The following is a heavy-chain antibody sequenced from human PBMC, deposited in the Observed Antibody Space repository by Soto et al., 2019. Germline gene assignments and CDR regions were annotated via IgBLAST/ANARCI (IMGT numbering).Heavy chain of an antibody. CDR1: GGSVSRGSYY. J-gene: IGHJ4*02. V-gene: IGHV4-61*01. D-gene: IGHD2-2*01. CDR2: IYHSGST. Sequence: PSATLSPTCNLSGGSVSRGSYYWSVIRHPPGKGMDCIGYIYHSGSTFYNPSLKSGVTMSVDTSKNQFSLKVNSVTAADTAVYYCPRASRDCSGLSCAWAGADYWGQGTLATVSS. CDR3: PRASRDCSGLSCAWAGADY.